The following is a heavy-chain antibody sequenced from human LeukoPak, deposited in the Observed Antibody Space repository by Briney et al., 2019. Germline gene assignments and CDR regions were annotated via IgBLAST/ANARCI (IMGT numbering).Heavy chain of an antibody. CDR2: VYTTGST. V-gene: IGHV4-61*02. CDR1: GDSISSGSYY. CDR3: ARKFDF. J-gene: IGHJ4*02. Sequence: SETLSLTCTVSGDSISSGSYYWSWIRQPAGKGLEWIGLVYTTGSTNYNPSLNSRVTISVDTSKNQFSLNLTSVTAADTALYYCARKFDFWGQGTLVTVSS.